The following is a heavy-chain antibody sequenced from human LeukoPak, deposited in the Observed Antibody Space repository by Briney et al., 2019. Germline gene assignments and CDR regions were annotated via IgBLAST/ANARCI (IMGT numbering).Heavy chain of an antibody. CDR3: ARDSDAFCGGDCYSSY. J-gene: IGHJ4*01. CDR2: ISYDGSNN. D-gene: IGHD2-21*02. V-gene: IGHV3-30-3*01. Sequence: GGSLRLSCAASGFTFSSYAMHWVRQAPGKGLEWVAVISYDGSNNHYADSVKGRFTISRDNSKNTLYLQMKSLRAEDTAVYYCARDSDAFCGGDCYSSYWGQGTLVTVSS. CDR1: GFTFSSYA.